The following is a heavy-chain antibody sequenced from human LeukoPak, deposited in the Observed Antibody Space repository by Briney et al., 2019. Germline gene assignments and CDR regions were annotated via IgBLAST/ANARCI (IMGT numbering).Heavy chain of an antibody. D-gene: IGHD3-10*01. V-gene: IGHV1-2*02. CDR1: GYTFTGYY. J-gene: IGHJ1*01. CDR3: ATPSPSGSWYFQH. CDR2: INPNSGGT. Sequence: ASVKVSCKASGYTFTGYYMHWVRQAPGQGLEWMGWINPNSGGTNYAQKFQGRVTMTEDTSTDTAYMELSSLRSDDTAVYYCATPSPSGSWYFQHWGQGTLVTVSS.